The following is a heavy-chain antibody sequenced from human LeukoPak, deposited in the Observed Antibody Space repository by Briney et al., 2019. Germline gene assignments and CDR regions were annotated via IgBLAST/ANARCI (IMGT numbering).Heavy chain of an antibody. D-gene: IGHD3-10*01. CDR2: INQSGST. CDR1: GGSFSGYY. CDR3: ASEDTMVRGKIDY. J-gene: IGHJ4*02. Sequence: SETLSLTCAVYGGSFSGYYWSWIRQPPGKGLEWTGEINQSGSTNYNPSLKSRVTISVDTSKNQFSLKLSSVTAADTAVYYCASEDTMVRGKIDYWGQGTLVTVSS. V-gene: IGHV4-34*09.